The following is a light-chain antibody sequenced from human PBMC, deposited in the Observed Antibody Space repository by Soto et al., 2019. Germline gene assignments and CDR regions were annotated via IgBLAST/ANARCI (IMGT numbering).Light chain of an antibody. V-gene: IGKV4-1*01. CDR2: WAA. J-gene: IGKJ1*01. Sequence: DIVMTQSPDSLAVSLGERATINCKASQSVLYSSNNRNYVAWYQRKPRQPPKLLIYWAATRESGVPDRFSGSGSGTDFTLTISSLEAEDMAVYYCQQYYDTPWTFGQGTKV. CDR3: QQYYDTPWT. CDR1: QSVLYSSNNRNY.